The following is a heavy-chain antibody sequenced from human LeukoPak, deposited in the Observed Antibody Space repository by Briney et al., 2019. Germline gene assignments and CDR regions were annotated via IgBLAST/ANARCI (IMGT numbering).Heavy chain of an antibody. D-gene: IGHD3-3*01. CDR2: VTHTGGT. J-gene: IGHJ4*02. CDR3: ARGGYDFWSGYYSIYPDY. V-gene: IGHV4-34*01. CDR1: GFTFSSYA. Sequence: GSLRLSCAASGFTFSSYAMSWVRQPPGEGLEWIGEVTHTGGTNYNPSLKSRVTISLDTFKNQFSLKLTSVTAADTAVYYCARGGYDFWSGYYSIYPDYWGQGTLVTVSS.